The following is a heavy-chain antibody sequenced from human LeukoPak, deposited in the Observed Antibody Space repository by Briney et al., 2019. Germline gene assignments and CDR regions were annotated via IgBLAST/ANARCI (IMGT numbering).Heavy chain of an antibody. D-gene: IGHD2-2*01. CDR3: ARDGGYCSSTSFLAEYDY. J-gene: IGHJ4*02. CDR1: GFTFSSYS. Sequence: GGSLRLSCAASGFTFSSYSMNWVRQAPGKGLEWVSSISSSSSYIYYADSVKGRFTISRDNAKNSLYLQMNSLRAEDTAVYYCARDGGYCSSTSFLAEYDYWGQGTLVTVSS. CDR2: ISSSSSYI. V-gene: IGHV3-21*01.